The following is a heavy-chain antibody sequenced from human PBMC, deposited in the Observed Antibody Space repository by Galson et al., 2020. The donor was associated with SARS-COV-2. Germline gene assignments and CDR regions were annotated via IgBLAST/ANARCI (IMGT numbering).Heavy chain of an antibody. CDR2: INHSGST. J-gene: IGHJ5*02. CDR1: GGSFSGYY. Sequence: SQTLSLTCAVYGGSFSGYYWSWIRQPPGKGLEWIGEINHSGSTNYNPSLKSRVTISVDTSKNQFSLKLSSVTAADTTVYYCARRFRSSWSLAPSGFDPWGQGTLVTVSS. CDR3: ARRFRSSWSLAPSGFDP. V-gene: IGHV4-34*01. D-gene: IGHD6-13*01.